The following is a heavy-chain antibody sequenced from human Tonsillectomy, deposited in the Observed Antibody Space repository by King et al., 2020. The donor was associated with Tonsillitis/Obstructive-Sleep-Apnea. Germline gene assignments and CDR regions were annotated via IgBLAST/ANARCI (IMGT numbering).Heavy chain of an antibody. J-gene: IGHJ2*01. CDR3: ARGPAVVPAAIYWYFDL. CDR1: GFTFSRYS. CDR2: ISSSSSTI. V-gene: IGHV3-48*02. D-gene: IGHD2-2*02. Sequence: DVQLVESGGGLVQPGGSLRLSCAASGFTFSRYSMNWVRQAPGKGLEWVSYISSSSSTIYYADSVRGRFPMSRDDAKNSLYLQMSSLGDEDTAVYYCARGPAVVPAAIYWYFDLWGRGTLVTVSS.